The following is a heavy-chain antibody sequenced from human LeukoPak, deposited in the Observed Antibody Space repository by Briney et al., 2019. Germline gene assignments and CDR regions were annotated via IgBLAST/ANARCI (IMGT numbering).Heavy chain of an antibody. CDR2: ISSSSSYI. Sequence: GGSLRLSCAASGFTFSSYSMNWVRQAPGKGLEWVSSISSSSSYIYYAASVKGRFTISRDNAKNSLYLQMNSLRAEDTAVYYCASGIAAAGPGLDYWGQGTLVTVSS. CDR3: ASGIAAAGPGLDY. D-gene: IGHD6-13*01. V-gene: IGHV3-21*01. CDR1: GFTFSSYS. J-gene: IGHJ4*02.